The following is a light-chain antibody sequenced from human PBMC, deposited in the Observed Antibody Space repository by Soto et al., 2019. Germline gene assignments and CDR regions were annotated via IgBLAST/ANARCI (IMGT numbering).Light chain of an antibody. CDR2: GNG. V-gene: IGLV1-40*01. J-gene: IGLJ1*01. CDR3: QSYDTSLSGSEV. Sequence: VLTQPPSVSGAPGQRVTISCTGSSSNIGAGHDVHWYQHLPGTAPKLLIYGNGNRPSGIPDRFSGSKSGTSASLAITGLQAEDEADYYCQSYDTSLSGSEVFGTGTKVTVL. CDR1: SSNIGAGHD.